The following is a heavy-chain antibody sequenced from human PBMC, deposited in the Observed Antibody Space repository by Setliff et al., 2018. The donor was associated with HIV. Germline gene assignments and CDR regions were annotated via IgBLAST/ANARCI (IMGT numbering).Heavy chain of an antibody. CDR1: NYTLINYG. Sequence: ASVKVSCKASNYTLINYGVNWVRQAPGQGLEWVGSLIPALGEPHYAQSVQGRAAITADDSTHTAYLELVNLRSDDTATFYCGRGTLYGVSDYWGPGTLVTVSS. CDR2: LIPALGEP. CDR3: GRGTLYGVSDY. D-gene: IGHD3-3*01. J-gene: IGHJ4*02. V-gene: IGHV1-69*11.